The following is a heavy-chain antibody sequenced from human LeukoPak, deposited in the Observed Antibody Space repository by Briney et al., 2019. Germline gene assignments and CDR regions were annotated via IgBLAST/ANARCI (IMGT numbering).Heavy chain of an antibody. D-gene: IGHD3-9*01. Sequence: SETLSLTCTVSGSSISTYSWSWIRQPPGKGLEWIGYIYYSGNTNYNPSLKSRVTISVDTSKNQFSLKLSSVTAADTAVYYCARVRLVGYDILTGYYSFDYWGREPWSPSPQ. V-gene: IGHV4-59*01. CDR2: IYYSGNT. J-gene: IGHJ4*02. CDR3: ARVRLVGYDILTGYYSFDY. CDR1: GSSISTYS.